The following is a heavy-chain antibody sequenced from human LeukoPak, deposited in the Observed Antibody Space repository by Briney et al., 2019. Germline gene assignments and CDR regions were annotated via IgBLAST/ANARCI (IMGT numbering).Heavy chain of an antibody. J-gene: IGHJ5*02. CDR2: MNPNSGNT. D-gene: IGHD3-10*01. V-gene: IGHV1-8*01. CDR3: ARVNSDYGSGSINWFDP. CDR1: GYTFTSYD. Sequence: GASVKVSCKASGYTFTSYDINWVRQATGQGLEWMGWMNPNSGNTGYAQKFQGRVTMTRNTSISTAYMELSSLRSEDTAVYYCARVNSDYGSGSINWFDPWGQGTLVTVCS.